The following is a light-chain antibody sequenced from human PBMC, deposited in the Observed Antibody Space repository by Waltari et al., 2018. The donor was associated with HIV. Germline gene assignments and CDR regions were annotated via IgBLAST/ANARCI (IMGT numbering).Light chain of an antibody. J-gene: IGKJ2*01. Sequence: ELVMTQSPPTLSLSPVDRHTLSCRASQSVSNNLAWYQHKPGQAPRLLIYGASTRATSIPARFSGSGSGKEFTLSISSLQSEDFAVYYCQQYNNWPPNDTFGQGTKLEIK. CDR1: QSVSNN. CDR3: QQYNNWPPNDT. V-gene: IGKV3D-15*01. CDR2: GAS.